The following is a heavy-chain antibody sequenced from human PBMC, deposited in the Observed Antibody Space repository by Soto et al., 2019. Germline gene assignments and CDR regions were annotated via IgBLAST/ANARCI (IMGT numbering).Heavy chain of an antibody. Sequence: EVELVESGGSVVRPGGSLRLSCGASGFIFDDFSLSWVRQFPGKGLEWVAGINRDGSNEGYADSVKGRFTISRDNAKTSLYLQMSSLRAEDTAFYFCARDDRAAGALGFWGQGTLVTVSS. J-gene: IGHJ4*02. CDR2: INRDGSNE. V-gene: IGHV3-20*04. D-gene: IGHD6-13*01. CDR3: ARDDRAAGALGF. CDR1: GFIFDDFS.